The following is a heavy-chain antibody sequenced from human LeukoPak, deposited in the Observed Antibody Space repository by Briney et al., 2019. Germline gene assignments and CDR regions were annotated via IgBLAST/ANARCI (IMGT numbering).Heavy chain of an antibody. V-gene: IGHV3-7*01. CDR2: IKQDGSEK. D-gene: IGHD2-2*02. Sequence: HTGGSLRLSCAASGFTFSSYWMSWVRQAPGKGLEWVANIKQDGSEKYYVDSVKGRFTISRDNAKNSLYLQMNSLRAEDTAVYYCARVGCSSTSCYTEYFDYWGQGTLVTVSS. CDR1: GFTFSSYW. CDR3: ARVGCSSTSCYTEYFDY. J-gene: IGHJ4*02.